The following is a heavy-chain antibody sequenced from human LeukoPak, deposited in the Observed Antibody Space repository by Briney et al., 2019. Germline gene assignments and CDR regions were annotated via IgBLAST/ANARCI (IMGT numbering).Heavy chain of an antibody. Sequence: GGSLRLSCAASGFTFSSYAMSWVRQAPGKGLEWVSAISGSGGSTNYADSVKGRFTISRDNSKNTLYLQMNSLRAEDTAVYYCAKYSSSWPFYYFDYWGQGTLVTVSS. CDR3: AKYSSSWPFYYFDY. J-gene: IGHJ4*02. D-gene: IGHD6-13*01. CDR1: GFTFSSYA. V-gene: IGHV3-23*01. CDR2: ISGSGGST.